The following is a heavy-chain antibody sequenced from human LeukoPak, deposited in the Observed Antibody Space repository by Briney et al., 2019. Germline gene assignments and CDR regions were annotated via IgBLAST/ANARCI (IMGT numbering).Heavy chain of an antibody. CDR2: IYSSGRT. D-gene: IGHD2-15*01. Sequence: SETLSLTCSVSGGSINSYYWSWIRQPPGKGLEWIGYIYSSGRTSYNPSLKSRVTISVDTSKNQFSLKLSSVTAADTAVYYCAKDLSGYCSGGSCYNGRWFDPWGQGTLVTVSS. J-gene: IGHJ5*02. V-gene: IGHV4-59*12. CDR3: AKDLSGYCSGGSCYNGRWFDP. CDR1: GGSINSYY.